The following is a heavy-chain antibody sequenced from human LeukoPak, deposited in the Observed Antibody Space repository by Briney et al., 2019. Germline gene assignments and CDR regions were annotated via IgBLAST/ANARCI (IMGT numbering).Heavy chain of an antibody. D-gene: IGHD3-16*01. V-gene: IGHV1-18*01. J-gene: IGHJ5*02. CDR2: ISAYNGNT. CDR3: WRGGEDWIESAS. CDR1: GYTFTSYG. Sequence: ASVTVSCKASGYTFTSYGICWGRQAPGQGLEWMGWISAYNGNTNYAEKLEGRGTTTTENSSRNAYMELRSLRTDETAVYYLWRGGEDWIESASWGQGTLVTVSS.